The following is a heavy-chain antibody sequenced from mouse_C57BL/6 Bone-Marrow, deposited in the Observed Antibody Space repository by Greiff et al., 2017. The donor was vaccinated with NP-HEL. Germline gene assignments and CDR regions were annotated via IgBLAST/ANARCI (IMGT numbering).Heavy chain of an antibody. CDR3: ARDDYDSFAY. Sequence: QVQLQQPGAELVKPGASVKLSCKASGYTFTSYWMHWVKQRPGQGLEWIGMIHPNSGRTNYNEKFKSKATLTVDKSSSTAYMQLSSLTSEDSAVYYCARDDYDSFAYWGQGTLVTVSA. J-gene: IGHJ3*01. V-gene: IGHV1-64*01. D-gene: IGHD2-4*01. CDR2: IHPNSGRT. CDR1: GYTFTSYW.